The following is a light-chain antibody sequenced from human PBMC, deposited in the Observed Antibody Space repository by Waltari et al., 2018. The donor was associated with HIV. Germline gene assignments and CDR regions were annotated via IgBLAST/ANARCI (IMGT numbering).Light chain of an antibody. Sequence: DIQMTQSPSSMSASVGDRVTITCRASQFISTSLAWYQQRPSRAPKLLIFAASRLQSGVPSRFSGVGSGTQFTLTINRLQPEDLATYYCQQAYSFPHTFGQGT. J-gene: IGKJ2*01. CDR3: QQAYSFPHT. V-gene: IGKV1-12*01. CDR2: AAS. CDR1: QFISTS.